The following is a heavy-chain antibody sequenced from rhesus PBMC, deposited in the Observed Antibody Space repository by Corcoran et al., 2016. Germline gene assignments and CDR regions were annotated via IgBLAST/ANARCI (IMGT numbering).Heavy chain of an antibody. CDR3: ARSGVTATVY. V-gene: IGHV4-165*02. CDR1: GDSIRDNY. Sequence: QVQLQESGPGLVKPSETLSLICSISGDSIRDNYWNWVRQPPGKGLEWIGYIGGSNRTTSYNPSRKSLVTISPDTAKSQLSLTLNSVTAADTAVYYCARSGVTATVYWGQGVLGTVSS. D-gene: IGHD3-34*01. J-gene: IGHJ4*01. CDR2: IGGSNRTT.